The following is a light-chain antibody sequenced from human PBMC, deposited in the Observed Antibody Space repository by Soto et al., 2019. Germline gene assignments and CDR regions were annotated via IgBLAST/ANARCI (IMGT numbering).Light chain of an antibody. Sequence: QLTQSPASLSASVGERVTITCRASQDIRGALAWYQQSPGEAPQLLIYDASTLESGVPSRFSGSSSGTHFTLTISSLQPEDFATYYCQQFLSYPITFGQGTRLEI. V-gene: IGKV1-13*02. CDR3: QQFLSYPIT. CDR1: QDIRGA. CDR2: DAS. J-gene: IGKJ5*01.